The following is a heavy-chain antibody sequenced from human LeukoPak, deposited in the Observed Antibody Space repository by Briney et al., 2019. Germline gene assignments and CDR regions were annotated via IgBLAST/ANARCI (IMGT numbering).Heavy chain of an antibody. CDR2: IKQDGSEK. V-gene: IGHV3-7*01. Sequence: PGGSLRLSCAASGFTFSSYWMSWVRQAPGKGLEWVANIKQDGSEKYYVDSVKGRFTISRDNAKNSLYLQMNSLRAEDTAVYYCARDPGQGIAVALPWGQGTLVTVSS. CDR1: GFTFSSYW. CDR3: ARDPGQGIAVALP. J-gene: IGHJ5*02. D-gene: IGHD6-19*01.